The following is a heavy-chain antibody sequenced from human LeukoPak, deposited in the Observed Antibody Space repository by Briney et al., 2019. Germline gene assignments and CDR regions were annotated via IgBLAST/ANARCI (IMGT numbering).Heavy chain of an antibody. CDR2: FYYTGST. Sequence: SETLSLTCSVSGASISRNTYYWGWIRQSPGKGLEWIGTFYYTGSTYYNPSLKSRITISVDTSKNHFSLKLSSVTAADTAVYYCARANYYDSSGYYYNAFDIWGQGTMVSVSS. J-gene: IGHJ3*02. D-gene: IGHD3-22*01. CDR1: GASISRNTYY. CDR3: ARANYYDSSGYYYNAFDI. V-gene: IGHV4-39*02.